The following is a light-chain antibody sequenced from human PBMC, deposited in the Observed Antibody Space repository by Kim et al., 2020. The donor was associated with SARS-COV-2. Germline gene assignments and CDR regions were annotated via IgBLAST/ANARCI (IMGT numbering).Light chain of an antibody. Sequence: VSLGQTGTITCCGNKVGGKYACWYQQNLVKSPVLVIHQDNERPSGIPERFSGSNSGNTATLTISGTQAMDEASYYCQAWDSSTTMVFGGGTQLTVL. J-gene: IGLJ3*02. CDR3: QAWDSSTTMV. CDR1: KVGGKY. CDR2: QDN. V-gene: IGLV3-1*01.